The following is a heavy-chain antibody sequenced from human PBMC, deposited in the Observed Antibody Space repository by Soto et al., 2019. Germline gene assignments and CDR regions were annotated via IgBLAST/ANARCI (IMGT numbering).Heavy chain of an antibody. V-gene: IGHV4-31*03. CDR2: IYDSVNT. Sequence: SETLSLTCTVSGDSLSSGGHYWSWIRQHPGKGLEWIGHIYDSVNTYYSPSLRSRVTISADMSKNQFSLNLRSVTAADTAVYYCARVDHRGYFAILTDPWGQGTLVTVS. D-gene: IGHD3-9*01. J-gene: IGHJ5*02. CDR1: GDSLSSGGHY. CDR3: ARVDHRGYFAILTDP.